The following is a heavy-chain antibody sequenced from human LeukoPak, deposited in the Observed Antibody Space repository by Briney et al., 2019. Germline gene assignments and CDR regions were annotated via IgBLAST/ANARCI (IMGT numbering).Heavy chain of an antibody. D-gene: IGHD5-18*01. Sequence: QPGGSLRLSCAASGFTFSSYAMSWVRQAPGKGLEWVSAISGSGGSTYYADSVKGRFTISRDNSKNTLYLQMNSLRAEDTAVYYCAKALSGYSYGEDDYWGQGTLVTVSS. CDR1: GFTFSSYA. CDR3: AKALSGYSYGEDDY. CDR2: ISGSGGST. V-gene: IGHV3-23*01. J-gene: IGHJ4*02.